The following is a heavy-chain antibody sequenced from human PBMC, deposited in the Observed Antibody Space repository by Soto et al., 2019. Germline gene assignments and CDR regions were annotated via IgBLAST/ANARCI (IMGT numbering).Heavy chain of an antibody. CDR3: AKRRGAGGHFDY. D-gene: IGHD2-15*01. CDR2: VSIGGST. Sequence: GSLRLSGAASVFTFSSYAMGWVRQGPGKGLEWVAVVSIGGSTHYADSVRGRLTISRDNSKNTLSLQMNSLTAEDTAVYFCAKRRGAGGHFDYWGQGALVTVSS. J-gene: IGHJ4*02. CDR1: VFTFSSYA. V-gene: IGHV3-23*01.